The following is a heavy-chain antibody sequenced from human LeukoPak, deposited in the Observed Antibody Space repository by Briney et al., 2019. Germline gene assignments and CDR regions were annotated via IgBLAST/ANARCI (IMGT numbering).Heavy chain of an antibody. CDR3: ARDKDYVWGSYRYSGGFDY. Sequence: GGSLRLSCAASGFTFSSYSMNWVREAPGKGLEWVSYICRSSSTIYYADSVKGRFTISIDNDKNSLYLQMNSLRAEDTAVYYCARDKDYVWGSYRYSGGFDYWGQGTLVTVSS. V-gene: IGHV3-48*04. CDR1: GFTFSSYS. CDR2: ICRSSSTI. D-gene: IGHD3-16*02. J-gene: IGHJ4*02.